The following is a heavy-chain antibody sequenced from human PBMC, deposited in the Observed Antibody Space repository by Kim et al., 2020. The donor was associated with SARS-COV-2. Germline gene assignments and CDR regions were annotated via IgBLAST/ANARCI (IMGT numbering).Heavy chain of an antibody. V-gene: IGHV5-51*01. CDR1: GYSFTSYW. Sequence: GESLKISCKGSGYSFTSYWIGWVRQMPGKGLEWMGIIYPGDSDTRYSPSFQGQVTISADKSISTAYLQWSSLKASDTAMYYCARTSDGYPSGSAFDIWGQGTMVTVSS. CDR3: ARTSDGYPSGSAFDI. D-gene: IGHD5-12*01. CDR2: IYPGDSDT. J-gene: IGHJ3*02.